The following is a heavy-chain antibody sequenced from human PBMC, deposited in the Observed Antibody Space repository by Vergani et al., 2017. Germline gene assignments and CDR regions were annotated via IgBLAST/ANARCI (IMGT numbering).Heavy chain of an antibody. J-gene: IGHJ4*02. CDR3: ATALGLTGTVEYYFDY. V-gene: IGHV3-23*04. CDR1: GFTFSSYA. CDR2: ISGSGGST. D-gene: IGHD7-27*01. Sequence: VQLVESGGGLVKPGGSLRLSCAASGFTFSSYAMSWVRQAPGKGLEWVSAISGSGGSTYYADSVKGRFTISRDNSKNSLYLQMNSLRTEDTALYYCATALGLTGTVEYYFDYWGQGTLVTVSS.